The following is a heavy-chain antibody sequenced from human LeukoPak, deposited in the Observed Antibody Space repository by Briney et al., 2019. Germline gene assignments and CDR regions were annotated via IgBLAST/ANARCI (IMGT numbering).Heavy chain of an antibody. CDR2: ISYDGNNK. J-gene: IGHJ6*02. Sequence: GGSLRLSCAASGFTFSTYAMHWVRQAPGKGLEWVAVISYDGNNKYYADSVKGRFTTSRDNSKKTLSLQMDSLRAEDTAVYYCARDLSMYYYYGMDVWGQGTTVTVSS. CDR3: ARDLSMYYYYGMDV. CDR1: GFTFSTYA. V-gene: IGHV3-30-3*01.